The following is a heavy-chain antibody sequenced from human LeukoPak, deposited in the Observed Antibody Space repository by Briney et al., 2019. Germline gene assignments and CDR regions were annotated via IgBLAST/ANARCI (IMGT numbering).Heavy chain of an antibody. Sequence: ASVKVSFKVSGYTLTELSMHWVRQAPGQGLEWMGGFDPEDGKTIYSQKFQGRVTITEDTSTYTDYMELRSLRSDDTAVYYCATDRNQGSYAFDIWGQGTMVTVSS. D-gene: IGHD1-14*01. CDR1: GYTLTELS. CDR3: ATDRNQGSYAFDI. V-gene: IGHV1-24*01. CDR2: FDPEDGKT. J-gene: IGHJ3*02.